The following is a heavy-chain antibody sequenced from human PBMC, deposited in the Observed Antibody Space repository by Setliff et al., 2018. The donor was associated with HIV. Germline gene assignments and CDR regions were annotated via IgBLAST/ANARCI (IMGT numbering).Heavy chain of an antibody. D-gene: IGHD3-10*01. CDR2: IYFSGST. CDR3: YMEVSRLRSDDTAVYYCARDEERRGPPGI. J-gene: IGHJ3*02. CDR1: GGSISSSSHY. V-gene: IGHV4-39*03. Sequence: SETLSLTCTVSGGSISSSSHYWGWIRQPPGKGLEWIGSIYFSGSTYYNPSLKSRATISVDTSKNQFSLKLSSVTAADTSISTAYMEVSRLRSDDTAVYYCARDEERRGPPGIWGQGTMVTVSS.